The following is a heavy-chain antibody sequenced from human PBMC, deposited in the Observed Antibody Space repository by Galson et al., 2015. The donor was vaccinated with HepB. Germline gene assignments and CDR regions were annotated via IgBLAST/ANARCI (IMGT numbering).Heavy chain of an antibody. D-gene: IGHD3/OR15-3a*01. Sequence: TLSLTCTVSGGSISSYYWSWIRQPAGKGLEWIGRIYTSGSTNYNPSLKSRVTMSVDTSKNQFSLKLSSVTAADTAVYYCARDSFWTWLGYYYYYMDVWGKGTTVTVSS. CDR1: GGSISSYY. J-gene: IGHJ6*03. CDR2: IYTSGST. V-gene: IGHV4-4*07. CDR3: ARDSFWTWLGYYYYYMDV.